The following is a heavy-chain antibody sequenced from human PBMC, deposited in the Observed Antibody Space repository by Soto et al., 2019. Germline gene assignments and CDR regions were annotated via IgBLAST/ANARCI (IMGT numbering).Heavy chain of an antibody. V-gene: IGHV3-30*18. CDR3: AKDRTTIFGVVITEPFDY. D-gene: IGHD3-3*01. CDR1: GFTFSSYG. Sequence: GGSLRLSCAASGFTFSSYGMHWVRQAPGKGLEWVAVISYDGSNKYYADSVKGRFTISRDNSKNTLYLQMNSLRAEDTAVYYCAKDRTTIFGVVITEPFDYWGQGTLVTVSS. CDR2: ISYDGSNK. J-gene: IGHJ4*02.